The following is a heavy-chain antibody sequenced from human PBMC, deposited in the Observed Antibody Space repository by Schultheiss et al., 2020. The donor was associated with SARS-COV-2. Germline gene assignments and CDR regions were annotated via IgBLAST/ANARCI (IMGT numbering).Heavy chain of an antibody. J-gene: IGHJ4*02. V-gene: IGHV3-23*01. CDR1: GFTFSSYG. CDR2: IGRESRNT. D-gene: IGHD1-14*01. CDR3: AKPLNTTTSRYYDS. Sequence: GGSLRLSCAASGFTFSSYGMHWIRQAPGKGLEWVSAIGRESRNTFYADSVKGRFTISRDNSKNTLFLQMNSLRAEDTGVYFCAKPLNTTTSRYYDSWGQGTLVTVSS.